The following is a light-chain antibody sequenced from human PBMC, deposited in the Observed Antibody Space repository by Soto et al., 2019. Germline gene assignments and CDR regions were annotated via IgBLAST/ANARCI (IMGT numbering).Light chain of an antibody. J-gene: IGKJ1*01. CDR3: HQYSKWPPWT. CDR2: RAS. Sequence: EIVMTQSPATLAVSPGERATLSCRASQSLSGNLAWYQQKPGQAPRLLIYRASTRATGVPARFSASGSGTEFTLTISSLQSEDSAVYYCHQYSKWPPWTFXPGTKVDIK. V-gene: IGKV3-15*01. CDR1: QSLSGN.